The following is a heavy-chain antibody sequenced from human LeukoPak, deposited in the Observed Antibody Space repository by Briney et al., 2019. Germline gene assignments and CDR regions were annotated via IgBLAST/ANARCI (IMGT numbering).Heavy chain of an antibody. D-gene: IGHD3-10*01. CDR1: GGSFSGYY. CDR2: INHSGST. J-gene: IGHJ5*02. V-gene: IGHV4-34*01. CDR3: ARKGVIPRNWFDP. Sequence: SETLSLTCAVYGGSFSGYYWSWIRQPPGKGLEWIGEINHSGSTNYNPSLKSRVTISVDTSKNQFSLKLSSVTAADTVVYYCARKGVIPRNWFDPWGQGTLVTVSS.